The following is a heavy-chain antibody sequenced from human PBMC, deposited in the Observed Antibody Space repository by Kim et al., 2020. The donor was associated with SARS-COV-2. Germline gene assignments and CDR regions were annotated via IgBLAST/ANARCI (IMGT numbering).Heavy chain of an antibody. V-gene: IGHV3-48*03. D-gene: IGHD2-2*01. CDR1: GFTFSSYE. CDR3: AVCSSTSQVYSYGMDV. Sequence: GGPLRLSCAASGFTFSSYEMNWVRQAPGKGLEWVSYISSSGSTIYYADSVKGRFTISRDNAKNSLYLQMNSLRAEDTAVYYCAVCSSTSQVYSYGMDVWGQGTTVTVSS. CDR2: ISSSGSTI. J-gene: IGHJ6*02.